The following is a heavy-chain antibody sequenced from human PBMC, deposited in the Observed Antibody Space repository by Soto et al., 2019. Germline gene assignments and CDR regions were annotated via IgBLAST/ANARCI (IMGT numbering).Heavy chain of an antibody. J-gene: IGHJ4*02. CDR2: INPNSGGT. CDR1: GYTFTGYY. D-gene: IGHD3-10*01. Sequence: ASVKVSCKASGYTFTGYYMHWVLQAPGQGLEWMGWINPNSGGTNYAQKFQGRVTMTRDTSISTAYMELSRLRSDDTAVYYCARTTYYYGSGSPGEWGQGTLVTVSS. CDR3: ARTTYYYGSGSPGE. V-gene: IGHV1-2*02.